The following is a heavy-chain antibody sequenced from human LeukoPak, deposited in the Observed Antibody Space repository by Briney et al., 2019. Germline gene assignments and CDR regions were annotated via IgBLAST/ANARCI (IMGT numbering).Heavy chain of an antibody. CDR3: ARDDSSGSYGLYYGMDF. Sequence: PGGSLRLSCAASGFTFSSYAMHWVRQAPGKGLEWVAVISYDGSNKYYADSVKGRFTTSRDNSKNTLYLQMNSLRAEDTAVYYCARDDSSGSYGLYYGMDFWGQGTTVTVSS. CDR2: ISYDGSNK. CDR1: GFTFSSYA. V-gene: IGHV3-30-3*01. J-gene: IGHJ6*02. D-gene: IGHD1-26*01.